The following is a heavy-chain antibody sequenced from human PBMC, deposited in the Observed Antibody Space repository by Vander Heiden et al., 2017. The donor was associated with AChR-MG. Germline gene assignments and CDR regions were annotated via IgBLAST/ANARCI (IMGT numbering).Heavy chain of an antibody. CDR1: GGSISSGGYY. V-gene: IGHV4-31*03. D-gene: IGHD2-8*01. CDR3: ARDRVCTNGVCGGWFDP. CDR2: IYYSGST. Sequence: QVQLQESGPGLVKPSQTLSLTGTVSGGSISSGGYYWSGIRQHPGKGLEWIGYIYYSGSTYYNPSLKSRVTISVDTSKNQFSLKLSSVTAADTAVYYCARDRVCTNGVCGGWFDPWGQGTLVTVSS. J-gene: IGHJ5*02.